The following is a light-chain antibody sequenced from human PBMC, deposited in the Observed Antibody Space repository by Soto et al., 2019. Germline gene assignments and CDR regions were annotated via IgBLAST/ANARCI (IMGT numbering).Light chain of an antibody. CDR2: EVS. J-gene: IGLJ3*02. Sequence: ALTQPPSASGSPGQSVTISCTGTSSDVGHYDYVSWYQQHPGKAPKLMIYEVSKRPSGVPDRFSGSKSGNTASLAISGVQSEDEADYYCSTWDVSLNGWVFGGGTKLTVL. V-gene: IGLV2-8*01. CDR3: STWDVSLNGWV. CDR1: SSDVGHYDY.